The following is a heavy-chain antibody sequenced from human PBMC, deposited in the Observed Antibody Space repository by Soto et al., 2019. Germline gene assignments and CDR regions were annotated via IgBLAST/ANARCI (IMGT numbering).Heavy chain of an antibody. V-gene: IGHV1-2*02. Sequence: ASVKVSCKASGYSFRDFYIHWVRPAPGQGLECMGCLNPNSGDTKSAQRFKGRVTMTGDTSSSTAYMGLRSLRSDDAAVYYCARGVSEFVCGSHRLEGVNWFDPWGQGSLVTVSS. CDR3: ARGVSEFVCGSHRLEGVNWFDP. D-gene: IGHD3-16*02. CDR1: GYSFRDFY. CDR2: LNPNSGDT. J-gene: IGHJ5*02.